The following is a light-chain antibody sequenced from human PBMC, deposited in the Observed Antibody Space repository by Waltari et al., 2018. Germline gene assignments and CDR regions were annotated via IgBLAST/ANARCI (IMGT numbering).Light chain of an antibody. V-gene: IGKV1-5*03. CDR1: QNINSL. CDR2: KAS. Sequence: DIQMTQSPSTLSASVGDRVTITCRTSQNINSLLAWYQQKPGKAPKLLIYKASSLESGVPSRFSGSGSGTEFTLTITSLQPDDFATYFCQHYNNYSPWTFGQGTKVEVK. CDR3: QHYNNYSPWT. J-gene: IGKJ1*01.